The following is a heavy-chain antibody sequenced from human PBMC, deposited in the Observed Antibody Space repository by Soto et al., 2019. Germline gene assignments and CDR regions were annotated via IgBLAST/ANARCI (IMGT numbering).Heavy chain of an antibody. Sequence: GGSLRLSCAASGFTFSSYAMSWVRQAPGKGLEWVSAISGSGGSTYYADSVKGRFTISRDNSKNTLYLQMNSLRAEDTAVYYCAKEHCTNGVCYRHFDYWGQGTLVTVSS. CDR2: ISGSGGST. J-gene: IGHJ4*02. V-gene: IGHV3-23*01. CDR3: AKEHCTNGVCYRHFDY. CDR1: GFTFSSYA. D-gene: IGHD2-8*01.